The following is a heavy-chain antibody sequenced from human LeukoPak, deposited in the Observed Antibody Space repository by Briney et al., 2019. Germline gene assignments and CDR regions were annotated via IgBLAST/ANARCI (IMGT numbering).Heavy chain of an antibody. CDR2: IKQDGSEK. J-gene: IGHJ4*02. CDR3: ARDMLQWVGATLDY. Sequence: PGGSLRLSCAASGFTFSSYWMSWVRQAPGKGLEWVANIKQDGSEKYYVDSVKGRFTISRDNAKNSLYLQMNSLRAEDTAVYYCARDMLQWVGATLDYWGQGTLVAVSS. CDR1: GFTFSSYW. D-gene: IGHD1-26*01. V-gene: IGHV3-7*01.